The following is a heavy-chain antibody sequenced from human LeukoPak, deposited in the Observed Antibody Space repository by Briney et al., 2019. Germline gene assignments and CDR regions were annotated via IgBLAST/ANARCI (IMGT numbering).Heavy chain of an antibody. CDR1: GFSISTYW. CDR2: INPDGSTT. D-gene: IGHD3-22*01. J-gene: IGHJ4*02. V-gene: IGHV3-74*01. Sequence: GGSLRLSCAASGFSISTYWIHWVRQAPGKGLVWVSRINPDGSTTYYADSVKGRITISRDNAKNTLYLQMNSLRAEDTAVYYCAKDDYYDTSGYRDWGQGTLVTVSS. CDR3: AKDDYYDTSGYRD.